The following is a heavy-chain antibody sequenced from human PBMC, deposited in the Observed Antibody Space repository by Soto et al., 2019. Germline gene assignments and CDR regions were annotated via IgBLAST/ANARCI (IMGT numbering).Heavy chain of an antibody. CDR3: AKEDSGFSGYMEV. J-gene: IGHJ6*03. CDR2: ITWHSDGM. V-gene: IGHV3-9*01. D-gene: IGHD3-10*01. Sequence: EVQLVESGGGLVQPGRSLRLSCIASGFNFNDHGMHWVRQAPGKGLEWVSGITWHSDGMGYADSVKGRFTISRDNAKNSLYLQMNRLSVEDTALYYCAKEDSGFSGYMEVWCKGTTVTV. CDR1: GFNFNDHG.